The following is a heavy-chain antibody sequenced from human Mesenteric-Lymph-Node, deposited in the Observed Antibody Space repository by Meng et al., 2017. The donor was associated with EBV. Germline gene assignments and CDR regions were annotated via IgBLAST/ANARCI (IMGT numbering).Heavy chain of an antibody. V-gene: IGHV2-5*02. D-gene: IGHD1-14*01. CDR1: GSSLSTTGVG. J-gene: IGHJ5*02. Sequence: QINLKLSGPTLVKPTLTPSLTFTFTGSSLSTTGVGVGWIRQTPGKALEWLARIHWDDDKRYSPSLTRRLSINKDNSTNQVVLTMTDMDPVDTATYYCAHRRIQNPNPEAWGQGILVTVSS. CDR2: IHWDDDK. CDR3: AHRRIQNPNPEA.